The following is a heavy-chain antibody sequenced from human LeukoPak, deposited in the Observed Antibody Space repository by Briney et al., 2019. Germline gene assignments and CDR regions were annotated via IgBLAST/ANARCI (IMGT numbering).Heavy chain of an antibody. J-gene: IGHJ6*02. Sequence: SVKVPCKASGGTFSSYAISWVRQAPGQGLEWMGRIIPIFGIANYAQKFQGRVTITADKSTSTAYMELSSLRSEDTAVYYCASVRVVPAAVGFYYYGMDVWGQGTTVTVSS. CDR2: IIPIFGIA. V-gene: IGHV1-69*04. CDR1: GGTFSSYA. D-gene: IGHD2-2*01. CDR3: ASVRVVPAAVGFYYYGMDV.